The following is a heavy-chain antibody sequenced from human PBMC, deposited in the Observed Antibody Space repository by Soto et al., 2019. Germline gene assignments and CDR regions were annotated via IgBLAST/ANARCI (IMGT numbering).Heavy chain of an antibody. CDR2: IYSGGST. D-gene: IGHD3-10*01. V-gene: IGHV3-53*01. Sequence: EVQLVESGGGLIQTGGSLRLSCAASGFTVSSNYMSWVRQAPGKGLEWVSIIYSGGSTYYADSVKGRFTISRDNSKNTLYLQMNSLRAEDTAVYYCARDRGWNTAWFDTWGQGTLVTVSS. CDR1: GFTVSSNY. CDR3: ARDRGWNTAWFDT. J-gene: IGHJ5*02.